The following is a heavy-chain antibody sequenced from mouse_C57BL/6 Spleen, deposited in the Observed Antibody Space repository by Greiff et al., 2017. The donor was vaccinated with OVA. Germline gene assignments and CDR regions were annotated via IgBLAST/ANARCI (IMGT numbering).Heavy chain of an antibody. CDR1: GFTFSSYG. CDR3: ARHGGYYGSSPYWYFDV. CDR2: ISSGGSYT. D-gene: IGHD1-1*01. J-gene: IGHJ1*03. V-gene: IGHV5-6*01. Sequence: EVQRVESGGDLVKPGGSLQLSCAASGFTFSSYGMSWVRQTPDKRLEWVATISSGGSYTYYPDSVKGRFTISRDNAKNTLYLQMSSLKSEDTAMYYCARHGGYYGSSPYWYFDVWGTGTTVTVSS.